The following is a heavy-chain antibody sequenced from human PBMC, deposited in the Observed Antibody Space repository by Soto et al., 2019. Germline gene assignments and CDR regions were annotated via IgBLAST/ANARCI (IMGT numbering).Heavy chain of an antibody. V-gene: IGHV3-23*01. D-gene: IGHD4-17*01. CDR1: GFTFSSYA. Sequence: EVQLLESGGGLVQPGGSLRLSCAASGFTFSSYAMSWVRQAPGKGLEWVSAISGSGGSTYYADSVKGRFTISRDNSKNTLYLQMNSLRAEDTAVYYCAKDRSPADGDYGGFDYWGQGTLVTVSS. CDR2: ISGSGGST. J-gene: IGHJ4*02. CDR3: AKDRSPADGDYGGFDY.